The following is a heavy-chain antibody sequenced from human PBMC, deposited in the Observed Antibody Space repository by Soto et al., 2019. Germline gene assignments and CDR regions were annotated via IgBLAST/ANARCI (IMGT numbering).Heavy chain of an antibody. CDR3: GRVAAAGGSDY. D-gene: IGHD6-13*01. Sequence: QVQLVQSGAEVKKPGSSVKVSCKASGGTLSSYAISWVRQAPGQGLEWMGGIIPIFGTANYAQKVQGRVTITADEATSTGYRELSSLRAEETAVSWCGRVAAAGGSDYWGAGTLVTV. CDR2: IIPIFGTA. J-gene: IGHJ4*02. V-gene: IGHV1-69*12. CDR1: GGTLSSYA.